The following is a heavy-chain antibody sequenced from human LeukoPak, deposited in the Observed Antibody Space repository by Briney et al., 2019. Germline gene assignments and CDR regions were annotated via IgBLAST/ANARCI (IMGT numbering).Heavy chain of an antibody. Sequence: GGSLRLSCAASGFTFSSYGMHWVRQAPGKGLEWVAVISYDGSNKYYADSVKGRFTISRDNSKNTLYLQMNSLRAEDTAVCYCAKDLPNFDYWGQGTLVTVSS. V-gene: IGHV3-30*18. D-gene: IGHD2-2*01. CDR2: ISYDGSNK. CDR3: AKDLPNFDY. J-gene: IGHJ4*02. CDR1: GFTFSSYG.